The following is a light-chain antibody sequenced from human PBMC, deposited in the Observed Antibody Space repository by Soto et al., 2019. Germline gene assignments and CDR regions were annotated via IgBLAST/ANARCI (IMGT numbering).Light chain of an antibody. CDR3: CSYAGSYTFRV. J-gene: IGLJ2*01. Sequence: QSALTQPRSVSGSPGQSVTISCTGTSSDVGGYNYVSWYQQHPGKAPKLMIYDVSKRPSGVPDRFSGSKSGNTASLTISGLQXXXXXDYXCCSYAGSYTFRVFGGGTKLTVL. V-gene: IGLV2-11*01. CDR2: DVS. CDR1: SSDVGGYNY.